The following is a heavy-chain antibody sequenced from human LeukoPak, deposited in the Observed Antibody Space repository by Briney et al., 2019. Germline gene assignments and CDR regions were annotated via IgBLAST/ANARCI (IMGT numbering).Heavy chain of an antibody. J-gene: IGHJ6*02. CDR1: GFTFDDYA. CDR3: AKGITGTRGDYYYYGMDV. V-gene: IGHV3-9*01. Sequence: PGRSLRLSCAASGFTFDDYAMHWVRQAPGKGLEWVSGISWNSGSTGYADSVKGRFTISRDNAKNSLYLQMNSLRAEDTALYYCAKGITGTRGDYYYYGMDVWGQGTTVTVSS. D-gene: IGHD1-20*01. CDR2: ISWNSGST.